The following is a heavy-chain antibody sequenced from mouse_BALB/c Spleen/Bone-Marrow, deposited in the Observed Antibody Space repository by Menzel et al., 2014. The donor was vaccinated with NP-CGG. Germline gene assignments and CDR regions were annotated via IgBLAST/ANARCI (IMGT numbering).Heavy chain of an antibody. CDR3: ARRAYGGSYGFAY. Sequence: QVQLQQSGAGLAKPGASLKMPCKASGYTFTSYWMHWVKQRPGQGLEWIGYINPSTDYTEYNQKFKDKATLTADKSSSTAFMQLSSLTSEDSAVYYCARRAYGGSYGFAYWGQGTLVTVSA. V-gene: IGHV1-7*01. CDR2: INPSTDYT. D-gene: IGHD1-1*01. J-gene: IGHJ3*01. CDR1: GYTFTSYW.